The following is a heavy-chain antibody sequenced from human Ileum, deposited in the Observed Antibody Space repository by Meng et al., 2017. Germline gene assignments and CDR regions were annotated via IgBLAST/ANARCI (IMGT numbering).Heavy chain of an antibody. J-gene: IGHJ4*02. CDR2: ISQESGRT. CDR3: VRNEGYSLGD. D-gene: IGHD2-21*01. Sequence: VPLQGLGQGLVKPSGTLSLTCVVSGDSISSRDWWSWARQPPGKGLEWIGEISQESGRTNYNPSLKSRVTISLDKSKNQFSLNLNSVTAADTAVYYCVRNEGYSLGDWGQGTLVTVSS. V-gene: IGHV4-4*02. CDR1: GDSISSRDW.